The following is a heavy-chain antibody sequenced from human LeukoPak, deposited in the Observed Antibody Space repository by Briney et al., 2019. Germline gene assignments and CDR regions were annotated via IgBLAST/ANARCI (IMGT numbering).Heavy chain of an antibody. D-gene: IGHD5-18*01. J-gene: IGHJ1*01. Sequence: SETLSLTRAVYGGSFSGYYWSWIRQPPGKGLEWIGEINHSGSTNYNPSLKSRVTISVDTSKNQFSLKLSSVTAADTAVYYCAAGYSHGYRKAEYFQHWGQGTLVTVSS. V-gene: IGHV4-34*01. CDR1: GGSFSGYY. CDR2: INHSGST. CDR3: AAGYSHGYRKAEYFQH.